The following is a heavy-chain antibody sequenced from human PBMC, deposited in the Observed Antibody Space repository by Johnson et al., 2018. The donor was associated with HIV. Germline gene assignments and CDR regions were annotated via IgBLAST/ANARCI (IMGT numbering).Heavy chain of an antibody. Sequence: VQLVESGGGVVQPGRSLRLSCAGSGFTFSSYPMHWVRQAPGKGLEWVSVIYSGGSTYYADSVKGRFTISRDNSKNTLYLQMNSLRAEDTAVYYCARLSVAGDAFDIWGQGTMVTVSS. CDR2: IYSGGST. D-gene: IGHD6-19*01. V-gene: IGHV3-66*04. J-gene: IGHJ3*02. CDR3: ARLSVAGDAFDI. CDR1: GFTFSSYP.